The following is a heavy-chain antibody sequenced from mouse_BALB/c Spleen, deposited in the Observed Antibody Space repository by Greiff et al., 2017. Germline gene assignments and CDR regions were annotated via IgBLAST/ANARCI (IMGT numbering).Heavy chain of an antibody. CDR2: IDPENGNT. J-gene: IGHJ4*01. Sequence: VQLQQSGAELVRPGALVKLSCKASGFNIKDYYMHWVKQRPEQGLEWIGWIDPENGNTIYDPKFQGKASITADTSSNTAYLQLSSLTSEDTAVYYCAGRYHYYAMDYWGQGTAVTVSS. CDR1: GFNIKDYY. D-gene: IGHD2-14*01. V-gene: IGHV14-1*02. CDR3: AGRYHYYAMDY.